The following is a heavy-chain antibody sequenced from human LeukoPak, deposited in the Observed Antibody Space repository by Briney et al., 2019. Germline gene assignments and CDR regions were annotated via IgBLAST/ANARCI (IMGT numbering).Heavy chain of an antibody. Sequence: PSETLSLTCTVSGGSFSRYFWTWIRQTPGKGLEWIGYIDHSGSTNYSPSFQSRVTISIDTSKNQFSLTLSSMTAADTAMYYCAKWYSVGWNYYFDLWGRGTLVTVSS. CDR3: AKWYSVGWNYYFDL. D-gene: IGHD1-7*01. V-gene: IGHV4-59*08. CDR2: IDHSGST. J-gene: IGHJ2*01. CDR1: GGSFSRYF.